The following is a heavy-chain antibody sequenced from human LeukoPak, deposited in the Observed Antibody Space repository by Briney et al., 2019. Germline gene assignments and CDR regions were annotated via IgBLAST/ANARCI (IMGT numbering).Heavy chain of an antibody. CDR1: GYTFTNYG. CDR3: AKEDLAGFSFDY. D-gene: IGHD3/OR15-3a*01. Sequence: GGSLRLSCAASGYTFTNYGMHWVRQAPGKGLEWVAVISYDGSNKYYADSVKGRFTISRDNSTNTLYLRMNSLRAEDTAVYYCAKEDLAGFSFDYWGQGTLLTVSS. CDR2: ISYDGSNK. V-gene: IGHV3-30*18. J-gene: IGHJ4*02.